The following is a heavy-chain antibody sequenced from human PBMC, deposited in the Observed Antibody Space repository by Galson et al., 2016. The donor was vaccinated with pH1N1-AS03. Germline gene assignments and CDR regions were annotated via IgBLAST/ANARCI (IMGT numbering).Heavy chain of an antibody. CDR3: ARFHYGDYSGWFDP. Sequence: PALVKPTQTLTLTCTFSGFSLSTSGMCVSWIRQPPGKALEWFARIDWNDNKYYSTSLKTRLTISKDTSKNQVVLTMTNMDPVDTATYYCARFHYGDYSGWFDPWGQGTLVTVSS. J-gene: IGHJ5*02. CDR1: GFSLSTSGMC. D-gene: IGHD4-17*01. V-gene: IGHV2-70*11. CDR2: IDWNDNK.